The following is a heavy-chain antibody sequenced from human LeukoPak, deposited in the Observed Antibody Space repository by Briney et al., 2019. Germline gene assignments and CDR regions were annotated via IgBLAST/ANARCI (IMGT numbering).Heavy chain of an antibody. D-gene: IGHD3-9*01. V-gene: IGHV3-30*04. Sequence: GSLRLPCAASGFTFSTYALHWVRQAPGQGLEWVAVITYDDGSNKYYADSVKGRFTISRDNSKNTPYLQMNSLRAEDTAVYYCAKASYYDILTGYSRASYYFDYWGQGTLVTVSS. CDR2: ITYDDGSNK. CDR1: GFTFSTYA. J-gene: IGHJ4*02. CDR3: AKASYYDILTGYSRASYYFDY.